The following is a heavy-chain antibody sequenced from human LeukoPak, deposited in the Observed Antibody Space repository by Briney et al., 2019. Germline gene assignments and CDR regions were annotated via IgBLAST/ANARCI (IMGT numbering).Heavy chain of an antibody. D-gene: IGHD5-24*01. CDR3: ATDLRDGYNLWY. V-gene: IGHV1-24*01. CDR1: GYTLTELS. CDR2: FDPEDGET. J-gene: IGHJ4*02. Sequence: ASVKVSCQVSGYTLTELSMHWVRQAPGKGLEWMGGFDPEDGETIYAQKFQGRVTMTEDTSTDTAYMELSSLRSEDTAVYYCATDLRDGYNLWYWGQGTLVTVSS.